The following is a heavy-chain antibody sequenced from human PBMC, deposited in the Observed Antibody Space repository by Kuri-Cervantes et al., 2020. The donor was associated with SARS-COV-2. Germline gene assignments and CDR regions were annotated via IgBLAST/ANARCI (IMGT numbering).Heavy chain of an antibody. J-gene: IGHJ4*02. Sequence: GGSLRLSCAASGFTFSSYWMSWVRQAPGKGLEWVSAISGSGGSTYYADSVKGRFTISRDNSKNTLYLQMNSLRAEDTAVYYCATRYYYDSSGAFDYWGQGTLVTVSS. CDR1: GFTFSSYW. CDR3: ATRYYYDSSGAFDY. V-gene: IGHV3-23*01. CDR2: ISGSGGST. D-gene: IGHD3-22*01.